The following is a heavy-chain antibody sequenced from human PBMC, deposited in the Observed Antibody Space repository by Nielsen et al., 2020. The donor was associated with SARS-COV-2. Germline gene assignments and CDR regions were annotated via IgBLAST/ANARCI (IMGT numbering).Heavy chain of an antibody. CDR3: AKSGYQLLWGYYYYGMDV. Sequence: GGSLRLSCAASGFTFSSYAMSWVRQAPGKGLKWVSAISGSGGSTYYADSVKGRFTISRDNSKNTLYLQMNSLRAEDTAVYYCAKSGYQLLWGYYYYGMDVWGQGTTVTVSS. CDR2: ISGSGGST. CDR1: GFTFSSYA. J-gene: IGHJ6*02. V-gene: IGHV3-23*01. D-gene: IGHD2-2*01.